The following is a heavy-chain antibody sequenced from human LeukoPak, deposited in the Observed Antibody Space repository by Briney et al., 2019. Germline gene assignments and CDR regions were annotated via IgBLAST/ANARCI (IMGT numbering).Heavy chain of an antibody. CDR3: ARSSSGWYSPAEYFQH. V-gene: IGHV1-69*01. CDR1: RGTFRSYA. D-gene: IGHD6-19*01. Sequence: GSSVKVSCKASRGTFRSYAISWVRQAPGQGLEWMGGIIPIFGTANYAQKFQGRVTITADESTSTAYMELSSLRSEDTAVYYCARSSSGWYSPAEYFQHWGQGTLVTVST. CDR2: IIPIFGTA. J-gene: IGHJ1*01.